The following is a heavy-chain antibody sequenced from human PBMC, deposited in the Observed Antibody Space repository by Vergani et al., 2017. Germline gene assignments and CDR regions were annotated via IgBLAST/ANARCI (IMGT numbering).Heavy chain of an antibody. CDR2: IHTGGST. V-gene: IGHV4-61*02. CDR3: ARSRPYCTSGSCPAI. J-gene: IGHJ4*02. CDR1: GESIRSGSHY. D-gene: IGHD2-15*01. Sequence: QVKLQESGPGLLKPSQTLSLTCTVSGESIRSGSHYWSWIRPPPGKGPEWIGHIHTGGSTDLNPSFKSRVSISVDTSKSQFSLKLNSVTVADTAVYYCARSRPYCTSGSCPAIWGQGTLVTVSS.